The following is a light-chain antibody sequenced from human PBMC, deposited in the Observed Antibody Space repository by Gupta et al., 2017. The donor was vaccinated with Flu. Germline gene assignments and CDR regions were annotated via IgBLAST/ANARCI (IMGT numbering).Light chain of an antibody. CDR1: SGHSSNA. J-gene: IGLJ3*02. V-gene: IGLV4-69*01. CDR3: QTWGTDIHV. CDR2: VNSDGSH. Sequence: QLVLTQSPSASASLGASVKPTCTLSSGHSSNAIAWHQQQPEKGPRYLMQVNSDGSHYKGDGIPDRFSGSSSGAERYLIISSLQSDDEADYYCQTWGTDIHVFGGGTKLAVL.